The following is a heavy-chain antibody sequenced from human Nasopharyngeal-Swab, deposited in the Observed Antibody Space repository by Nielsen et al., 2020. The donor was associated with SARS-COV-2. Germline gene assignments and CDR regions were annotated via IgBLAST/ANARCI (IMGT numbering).Heavy chain of an antibody. CDR3: AADQGVQGARGDY. Sequence: SVKVSCKASGFTFTSSAVQWVRQARGQRLEWIGWIVVGSGNTNYAQKFQERVTITRDMSTSTAYMELSSLRPEDTAVYYCAADQGVQGARGDYWGQGTLVTVSS. D-gene: IGHD3-10*01. CDR2: IVVGSGNT. CDR1: GFTFTSSA. J-gene: IGHJ4*02. V-gene: IGHV1-58*01.